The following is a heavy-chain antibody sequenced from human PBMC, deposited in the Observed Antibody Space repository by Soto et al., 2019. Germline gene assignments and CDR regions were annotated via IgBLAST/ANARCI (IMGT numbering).Heavy chain of an antibody. Sequence: SETLSLTCTVSGGPISSGGYYWSWIRQHPGKGLEWIGYIYYSGSTYYNPSLKSRVTISVDTSKNQFSLKLSSVTAADTAVYYCAGVPAASSSGVATIDYWGQGTLVTVSS. CDR3: AGVPAASSSGVATIDY. CDR2: IYYSGST. J-gene: IGHJ4*02. V-gene: IGHV4-31*03. D-gene: IGHD2-2*01. CDR1: GGPISSGGYY.